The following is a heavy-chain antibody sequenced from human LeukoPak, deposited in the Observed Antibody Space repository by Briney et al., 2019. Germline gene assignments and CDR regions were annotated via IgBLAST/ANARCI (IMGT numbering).Heavy chain of an antibody. CDR1: GFTFSSYS. CDR3: ARATYDSPPFFDY. V-gene: IGHV3-21*01. J-gene: IGHJ4*02. CDR2: ISSSSSYI. Sequence: GGSLRLSCAASGFTFSSYSMDWVRQAPGKGLEWVSSISSSSSYIYYADSVKGRFTISRDNAKNSLYLQMNSLRAEDTAVYYCARATYDSPPFFDYWGQGTLVTVSS. D-gene: IGHD3-9*01.